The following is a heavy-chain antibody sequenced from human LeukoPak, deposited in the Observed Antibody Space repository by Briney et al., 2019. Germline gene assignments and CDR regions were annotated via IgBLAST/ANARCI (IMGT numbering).Heavy chain of an antibody. D-gene: IGHD1-26*01. V-gene: IGHV3-30-3*01. CDR1: GFTFSSYA. CDR2: ISYDGSNK. CDR3: ARDGVGATTNYYYYGMDV. Sequence: GRSLRLSCAASGFTFSSYAMHWVRQAPGKGLEWVAVISYDGSNKYYADSVKGRFTISRDNSKNTLYLQMNSLRAEDTAVYYCARDGVGATTNYYYYGMDVWGQGTTVTVSS. J-gene: IGHJ6*02.